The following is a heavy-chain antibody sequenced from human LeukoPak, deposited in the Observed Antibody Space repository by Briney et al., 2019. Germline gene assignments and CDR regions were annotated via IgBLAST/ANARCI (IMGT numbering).Heavy chain of an antibody. V-gene: IGHV4-31*03. J-gene: IGHJ4*02. CDR1: GGSISSGGYY. CDR2: IYHSGST. D-gene: IGHD2-2*02. CDR3: ARMGCSSTSCYTYFDY. Sequence: PSETLSLTCTVSGGSISSGGYYWSWIRQHPGKGLEWIGYIYHSGSTYYNPSLKSRVTISVDRSKNQFSLKLSSVTAADTAVYYCARMGCSSTSCYTYFDYWGQGTLVTVSS.